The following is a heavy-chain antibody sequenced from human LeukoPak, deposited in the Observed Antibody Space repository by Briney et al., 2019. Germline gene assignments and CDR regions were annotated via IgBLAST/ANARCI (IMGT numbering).Heavy chain of an antibody. J-gene: IGHJ4*02. CDR2: IGGGGGST. CDR3: AKGHRYCTSGNCNSAVDY. Sequence: GGSLRLSCSMSGFTLSHYAMSWARQAPGKGLEWVSTIGGGGGSTDYTDSVKGRFTISRDNSKNTLYLQMNSLGAEDTAVYYCAKGHRYCTSGNCNSAVDYWGQGTLVSVSS. D-gene: IGHD2-15*01. CDR1: GFTLSHYA. V-gene: IGHV3-23*01.